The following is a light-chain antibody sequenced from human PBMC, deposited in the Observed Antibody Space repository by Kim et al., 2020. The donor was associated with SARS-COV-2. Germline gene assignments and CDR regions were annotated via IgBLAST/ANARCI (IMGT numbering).Light chain of an antibody. CDR2: EDN. V-gene: IGLV6-57*02. J-gene: IGLJ3*02. CDR3: QSYDDNNRWV. CDR1: SGYIASNY. Sequence: KTLTMSCTGSSGYIASNYVQWYQQRPDSAPTTVIYEDNERPSGVPDRFSGSIDSSSSSASLTISGLKTEDEADYYCQSYDDNNRWVFGGGTKLTVL.